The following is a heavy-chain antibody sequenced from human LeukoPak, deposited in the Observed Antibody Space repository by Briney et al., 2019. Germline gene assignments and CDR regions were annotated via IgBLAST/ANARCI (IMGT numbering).Heavy chain of an antibody. J-gene: IGHJ4*02. V-gene: IGHV4-59*01. CDR2: IYYSGST. CDR3: ASGYLWFGEFDY. D-gene: IGHD3-10*01. Sequence: SETLSLTCTVSGGSIRSYYWSWIRQPPGKGLEWIGYIYYSGSTNYNPSLKSRVTISLDTSKNQFSLKLSSVTAAATAVYYCASGYLWFGEFDYWGQGTLVTVSS. CDR1: GGSIRSYY.